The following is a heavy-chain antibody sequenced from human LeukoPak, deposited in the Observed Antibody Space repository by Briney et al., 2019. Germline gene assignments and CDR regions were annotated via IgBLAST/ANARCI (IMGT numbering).Heavy chain of an antibody. J-gene: IGHJ4*02. CDR1: GFTFSSYS. D-gene: IGHD6-13*01. V-gene: IGHV3-21*01. CDR2: ISSSSSYI. Sequence: PGGSLRLSCAASGFTFSSYSMNLVRQAPGKGLEWVSSISSSSSYIYYADSVKGRFTISRDNAKNSLYLQMNSLRAEDTAVYYCARDPGYYSSSWYGDYWGQGTLVTVSS. CDR3: ARDPGYYSSSWYGDY.